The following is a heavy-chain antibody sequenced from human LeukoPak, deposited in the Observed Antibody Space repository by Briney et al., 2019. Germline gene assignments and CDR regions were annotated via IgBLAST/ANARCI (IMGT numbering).Heavy chain of an antibody. CDR2: ISAYNGNT. V-gene: IGHV1-18*01. CDR3: ASRGYDLPSNKSIDY. D-gene: IGHD5-12*01. Sequence: GASVKVSCKGSAYTFTMFSISRVRGAPGQGLEWMGWISAYNGNTNYAQKLQGRVTMTTDTSTSTAYMELRSMRSDDTAVYYCASRGYDLPSNKSIDYWGQGTLVTVSS. CDR1: AYTFTMFS. J-gene: IGHJ4*02.